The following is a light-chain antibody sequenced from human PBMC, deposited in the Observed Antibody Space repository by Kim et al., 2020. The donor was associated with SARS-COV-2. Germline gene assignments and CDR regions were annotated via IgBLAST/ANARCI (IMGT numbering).Light chain of an antibody. CDR2: QDS. Sequence: SWPPGRTAAIPLPGVKLGDKIACWYQQRPGQSPVLVIYQDSKRPSGIPERFSGSNSGNTATLTISGTQAMDEADYYCQAWDSSTVVFGGGTQLTVL. V-gene: IGLV3-1*01. CDR1: KLGDKI. CDR3: QAWDSSTVV. J-gene: IGLJ2*01.